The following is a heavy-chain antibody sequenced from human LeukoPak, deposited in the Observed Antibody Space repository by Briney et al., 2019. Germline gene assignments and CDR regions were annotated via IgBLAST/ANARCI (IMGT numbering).Heavy chain of an antibody. CDR1: GFTFDDYT. CDR2: ISWDGGST. Sequence: GGSLRLSCAASGFTFDDYTMHWVRQAPGKGLEWVSLISWDGGSTYYADSVKGRFTISRDNAKNSLYLQMNSLRAEDTAVYYCARVWTGQWPPHYYYMDVWGKGTTVTISS. V-gene: IGHV3-43*01. D-gene: IGHD6-19*01. CDR3: ARVWTGQWPPHYYYMDV. J-gene: IGHJ6*03.